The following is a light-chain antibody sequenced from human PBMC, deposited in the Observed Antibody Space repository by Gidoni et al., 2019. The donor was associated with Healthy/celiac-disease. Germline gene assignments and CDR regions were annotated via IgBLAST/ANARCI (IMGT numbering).Light chain of an antibody. CDR1: SSNIGAGYD. CDR3: QSYDSSLSGYV. CDR2: GNS. Sequence: QSVLTQPPSVPGATGQRVTISCTGSSSNIGAGYDVHWYQQLPGTAPKLLIYGNSNRPSGVPDRFSGSKSGTSASLAITGLQAEDEADYYCQSYDSSLSGYVFGTGTKITVL. J-gene: IGLJ1*01. V-gene: IGLV1-40*01.